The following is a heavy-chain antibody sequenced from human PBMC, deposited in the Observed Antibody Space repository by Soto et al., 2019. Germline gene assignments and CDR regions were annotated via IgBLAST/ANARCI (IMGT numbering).Heavy chain of an antibody. CDR1: GFTFAAYA. CDR3: ASLGVGDWANYYYYYGMDV. V-gene: IGHV3-23*01. J-gene: IGHJ6*02. Sequence: EVQLLESGGGFVQPGGSLRLSCAATGFTFAAYALPWVGQPPGRGRRGVSAVPANGGRTYSAASVKGRFPISRDNSKNTLFLQMNSLRAEDTAVYYCASLGVGDWANYYYYYGMDVWGQGTTVTVSS. CDR2: VPANGGRT. D-gene: IGHD2-21*02.